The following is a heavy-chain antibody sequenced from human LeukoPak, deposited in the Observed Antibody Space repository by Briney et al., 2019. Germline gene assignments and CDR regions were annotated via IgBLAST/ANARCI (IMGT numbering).Heavy chain of an antibody. CDR1: GDSITSYY. D-gene: IGHD3/OR15-3a*01. J-gene: IGHJ4*02. CDR3: ARQTGSGLFILP. Sequence: SETLSLTCIVSGDSITSYYWTWIRQPPGKGLEWIGFVSYSGNTNYNPSLKSRVTISLDTSRNQFSLRLTSVTAADTAVYYCARQTGSGLFILPGGQGTLVTVSS. V-gene: IGHV4-59*08. CDR2: VSYSGNT.